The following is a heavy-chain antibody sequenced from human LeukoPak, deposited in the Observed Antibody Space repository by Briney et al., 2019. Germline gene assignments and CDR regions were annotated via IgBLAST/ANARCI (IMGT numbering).Heavy chain of an antibody. CDR1: GGSISSSSYY. J-gene: IGHJ4*02. CDR3: ARGTMVRGVIIHPFDY. Sequence: SETLSLTCTVSGGSISSSSYYWGWIRQPPGKGLEWIGSIYYSGSTYYNPSLMSRVTISVDTSKNQFSLKLSSVTAADTAVYYCARGTMVRGVIIHPFDYWGQGTLVTVSS. D-gene: IGHD3-10*01. V-gene: IGHV4-39*07. CDR2: IYYSGST.